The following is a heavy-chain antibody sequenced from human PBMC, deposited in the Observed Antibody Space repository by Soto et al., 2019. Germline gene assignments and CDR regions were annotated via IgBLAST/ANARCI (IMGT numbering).Heavy chain of an antibody. CDR3: ASRLPYTTPDYCSYGMDV. CDR2: IYPGDSDT. D-gene: IGHD2-2*02. J-gene: IGHJ6*02. CDR1: GYNFISYW. V-gene: IGHV5-51*01. Sequence: GEALKISRKGSGYNFISYWIAWVRQMPGKGLEWMGIIYPGDSDTRYSPSFQGQFTISADKSISTAYLQWSSLTASDTAMYYCASRLPYTTPDYCSYGMDVWGQGTPVTVSS.